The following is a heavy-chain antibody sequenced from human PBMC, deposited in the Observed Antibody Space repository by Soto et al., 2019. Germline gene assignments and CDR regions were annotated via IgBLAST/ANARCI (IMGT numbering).Heavy chain of an antibody. CDR3: ARENSDYGDY. V-gene: IGHV4-4*02. CDR2: IYYSGGT. J-gene: IGHJ4*02. CDR1: GGSISTTNR. Sequence: SETLSLTCDVSGGSISTTNRWSWVRQHPGKGLEWIGDIYYSGGTNYNPSLKSRVTISVDTSKNQFSLKLSSVTAADTAVYYCARENSDYGDYWGQGTLVTVSS.